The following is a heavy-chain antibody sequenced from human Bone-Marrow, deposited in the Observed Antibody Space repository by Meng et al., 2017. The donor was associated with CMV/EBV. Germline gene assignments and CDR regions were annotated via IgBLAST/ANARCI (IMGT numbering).Heavy chain of an antibody. Sequence: SVKVSCKASGGTFSSYAISWVRQAPGQGLEWMGGIIPIFGTANYAQKFQGRVTITTDESTSPAYMELSSLRSEDTAVYYCARESLLWFGESQSRPNKMPFDIWGQGTMVTVSS. CDR1: GGTFSSYA. D-gene: IGHD3-10*01. CDR3: ARESLLWFGESQSRPNKMPFDI. J-gene: IGHJ3*02. V-gene: IGHV1-69*05. CDR2: IIPIFGTA.